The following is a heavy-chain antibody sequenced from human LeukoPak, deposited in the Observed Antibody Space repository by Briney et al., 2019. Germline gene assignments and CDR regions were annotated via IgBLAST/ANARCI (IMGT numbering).Heavy chain of an antibody. CDR2: IYSGGNT. J-gene: IGHJ4*02. CDR3: ARVSQWLVPY. V-gene: IGHV3-53*01. CDR1: GFTVSSNS. D-gene: IGHD6-19*01. Sequence: PGGSLRLSFAVSGFTVSSNSMTWVRQAPGKGLEWVSLIYSGGNTSYADSVKGRFTISRDNSRNTLYLQLNSLRAEDTAVYYCARVSQWLVPYWGQGTLVTVSS.